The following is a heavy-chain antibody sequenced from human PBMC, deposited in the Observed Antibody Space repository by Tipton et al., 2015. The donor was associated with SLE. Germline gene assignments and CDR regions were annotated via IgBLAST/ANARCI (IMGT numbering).Heavy chain of an antibody. CDR2: VHYSGDT. Sequence: TLSLTCTVSAGSISDDTYYWGWIRQPPGKGLEWIGTVHYSGDTYYNPSLKSRVTISVDTSKNQFSLKLSSVTAADTAVYYCARAGTGVANTYWYFDLWGRGTLVTVSS. D-gene: IGHD5-12*01. V-gene: IGHV4-39*07. CDR3: ARAGTGVANTYWYFDL. J-gene: IGHJ2*01. CDR1: AGSISDDTYY.